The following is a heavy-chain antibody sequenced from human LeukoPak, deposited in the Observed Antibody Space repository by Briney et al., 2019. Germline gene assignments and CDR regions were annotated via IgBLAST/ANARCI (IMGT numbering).Heavy chain of an antibody. CDR3: ARENYDSSGYYMGFGY. CDR2: ISGSGGST. J-gene: IGHJ4*02. D-gene: IGHD3-22*01. CDR1: GFTFSNYA. Sequence: PGGSLRLSCAASGFTFSNYAMTWVRQTPGKGLEWVSAISGSGGSTYYADSVKGRFTISRDNSKNTLYLQMNSLRAEDTAVYYCARENYDSSGYYMGFGYWGQGTLVTVSS. V-gene: IGHV3-23*01.